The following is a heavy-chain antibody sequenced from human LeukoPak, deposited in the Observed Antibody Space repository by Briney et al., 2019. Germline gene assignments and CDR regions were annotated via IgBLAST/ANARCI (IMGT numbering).Heavy chain of an antibody. CDR3: AKPPRASYYDFWSGYYTGAYFDY. Sequence: GGSLRLSCAASGFTVSSNYMSWVRQAPGKGLEWVSVIYSGGSTYYADSVKGRFTISRDNSKNTLYLQMNSLRAEDTAVYYCAKPPRASYYDFWSGYYTGAYFDYWGQGTLVTVSS. V-gene: IGHV3-53*01. J-gene: IGHJ4*02. D-gene: IGHD3-3*01. CDR2: IYSGGST. CDR1: GFTVSSNY.